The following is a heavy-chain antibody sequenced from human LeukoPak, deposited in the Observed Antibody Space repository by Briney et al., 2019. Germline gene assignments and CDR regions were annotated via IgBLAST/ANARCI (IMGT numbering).Heavy chain of an antibody. Sequence: VASVKVSCKASGGTFSSYAISWVRQAPGQGLEWMGGIIPIFGTANYAQKFQGGVTITADESTSTAYMELSSLRSEDTAVYYCARDDGDYIGRGGHNWFDPWGQGTLVTVSS. J-gene: IGHJ5*02. CDR1: GGTFSSYA. V-gene: IGHV1-69*01. CDR3: ARDDGDYIGRGGHNWFDP. CDR2: IIPIFGTA. D-gene: IGHD4-17*01.